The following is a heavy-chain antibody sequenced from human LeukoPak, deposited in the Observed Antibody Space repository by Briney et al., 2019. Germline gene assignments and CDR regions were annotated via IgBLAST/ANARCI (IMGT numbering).Heavy chain of an antibody. D-gene: IGHD1-26*01. CDR1: GFTFSSYS. Sequence: GGSLRLSCAASGFTFSSYSMNWVRQAPGKGLEWVSSISSCSSYIYYADSVKGRFTISRDNAKNSLYLQMNSLRAEDTAVYYCASASPYSGSYWGGWGQGTLVTVSP. CDR2: ISSCSSYI. J-gene: IGHJ4*02. V-gene: IGHV3-21*01. CDR3: ASASPYSGSYWGG.